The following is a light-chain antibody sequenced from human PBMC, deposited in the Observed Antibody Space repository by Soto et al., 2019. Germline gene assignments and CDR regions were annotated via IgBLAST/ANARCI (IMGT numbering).Light chain of an antibody. CDR3: QQYNDWPRGT. J-gene: IGKJ1*01. CDR1: QSININ. V-gene: IGKV3-15*01. CDR2: GAS. Sequence: EILMTQSQATLSVSPGERAILSCRASQSININLAWYQQKPGQAPRLLIYGASTRATGIPARFSGSGSGTEFTLTISSLQSEDFAVYYCQQYNDWPRGTFGQGTKVDIK.